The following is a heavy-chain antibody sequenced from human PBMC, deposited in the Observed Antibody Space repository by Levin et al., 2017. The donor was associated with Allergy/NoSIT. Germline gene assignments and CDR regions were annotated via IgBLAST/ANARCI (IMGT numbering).Heavy chain of an antibody. CDR2: VSYDGSNK. J-gene: IGHJ4*02. D-gene: IGHD3-10*01. Sequence: HGESLKISCAASGFTFSNYGMHWVRQAPGKGLEWVAIVSYDGSNKYYADSVKGRFTISRDSSKNTLYLQMNSLRAEDTAVYFCAKDFSYGSSGSPIGYWGQGTLVTVSS. CDR1: GFTFSNYG. V-gene: IGHV3-30*18. CDR3: AKDFSYGSSGSPIGY.